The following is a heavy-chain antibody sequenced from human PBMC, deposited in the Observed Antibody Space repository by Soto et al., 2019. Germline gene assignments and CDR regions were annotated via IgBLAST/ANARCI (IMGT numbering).Heavy chain of an antibody. J-gene: IGHJ4*02. CDR3: ARQARAVAPTYYFDY. Sequence: GGSLRLSCAASGFTFSDHYMDWVRQAPGKGLEWVGRTRNKANSYTTEYAASVKRRFTISRDDSKNSLYLQMNSLKTEDTAVYYCARQARAVAPTYYFDYWGQGTLVTVSS. V-gene: IGHV3-72*01. D-gene: IGHD6-19*01. CDR2: TRNKANSYTT. CDR1: GFTFSDHY.